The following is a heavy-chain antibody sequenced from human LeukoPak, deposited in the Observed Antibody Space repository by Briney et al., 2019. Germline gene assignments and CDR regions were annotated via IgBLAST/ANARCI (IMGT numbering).Heavy chain of an antibody. D-gene: IGHD6-19*01. CDR1: GFTFSCSA. CDR2: ISGCGGST. CDR3: AKTTAGYSSGRYPGWPVDY. J-gene: IGHJ4*02. Sequence: GGALRLFCSASGFTFSCSAMFLGRQAPGKGAGVGFGISGCGGSTYYADSVKGRFTISRDNSKNTVYLQMNSLRAEDTAVYYCAKTTAGYSSGRYPGWPVDYWGQGTLVTVSS. V-gene: IGHV3-23*01.